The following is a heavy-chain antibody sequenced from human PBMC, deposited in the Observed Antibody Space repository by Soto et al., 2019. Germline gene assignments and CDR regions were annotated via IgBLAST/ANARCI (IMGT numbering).Heavy chain of an antibody. CDR1: GGSVSSSVFY. V-gene: IGHV4-61*08. J-gene: IGHJ4*02. D-gene: IGHD6-6*01. CDR2: IYYTVTT. Sequence: SETLSLTCTVTGGSVSSSVFYWSWVRQPPGQRLEWIGYIYYTVTTNYNPSLASRVAMSVDTSKKQFTLNLRSLTAADTARYYCARLTTRRGSSLFDFWGQGMLVAVSS. CDR3: ARLTTRRGSSLFDF.